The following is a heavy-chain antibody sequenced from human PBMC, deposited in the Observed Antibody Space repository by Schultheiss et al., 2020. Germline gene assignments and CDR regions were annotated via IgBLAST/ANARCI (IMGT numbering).Heavy chain of an antibody. CDR1: GGAIGSSTYY. Sequence: SETLSLTCTVSGGAIGSSTYYWGWIRQPPGKGLEWIGYIYYSGSTNYSPSLKSRVTISVDTSKNQFSLKLNSVTAADTAVYYCATRDSSGWYELDYWGQGTLVTVSS. CDR3: ATRDSSGWYELDY. V-gene: IGHV4-61*05. D-gene: IGHD6-19*01. CDR2: IYYSGST. J-gene: IGHJ4*02.